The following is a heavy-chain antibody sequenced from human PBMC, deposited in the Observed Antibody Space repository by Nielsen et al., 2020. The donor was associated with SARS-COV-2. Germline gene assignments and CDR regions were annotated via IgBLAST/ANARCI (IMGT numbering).Heavy chain of an antibody. J-gene: IGHJ4*02. CDR1: GYSITSYW. CDR2: IDPSDSYT. Sequence: GESLKISCKDSGYSITSYWISWVRQMPGKGLEWMGKIDPSDSYTDYSPSFQGHVTISADKSISTAYLQWNSLKASDTAMYYCARHGEGSSWYHFWGQGNLVTVSS. V-gene: IGHV5-10-1*01. CDR3: ARHGEGSSWYHF. D-gene: IGHD6-13*01.